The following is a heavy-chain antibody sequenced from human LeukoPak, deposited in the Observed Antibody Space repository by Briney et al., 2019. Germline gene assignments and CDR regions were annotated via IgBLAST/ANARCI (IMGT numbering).Heavy chain of an antibody. CDR1: GFTFNNFA. Sequence: GGSLRLSCAASGFTFNNFAMHWVRQAPGKGLEWVSGISWNSGSIGYADSAKGRFTISRDNAKSSLYLQMNSLGAEDVALYYCAKGRGTQQLAALDFWGQGTRVTVSS. J-gene: IGHJ4*02. CDR3: AKGRGTQQLAALDF. CDR2: ISWNSGSI. V-gene: IGHV3-9*03. D-gene: IGHD6-13*01.